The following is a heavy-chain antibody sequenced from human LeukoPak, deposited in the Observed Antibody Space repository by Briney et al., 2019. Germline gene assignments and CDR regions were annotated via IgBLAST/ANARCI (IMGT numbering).Heavy chain of an antibody. J-gene: IGHJ3*01. Sequence: GRSLRLSCAASGFVVSRNYMAWVRQAPAKKLEWVSAITSKYVTYYADSVKRRFVISRDNSKTTMYLQMNGLSAEDTAMYYCYGIHLGDAFDLWGQGTMVTASS. V-gene: IGHV3-53*01. D-gene: IGHD3-16*01. CDR1: GFVVSRNY. CDR2: ITSKYVT. CDR3: YGIHLGDAFDL.